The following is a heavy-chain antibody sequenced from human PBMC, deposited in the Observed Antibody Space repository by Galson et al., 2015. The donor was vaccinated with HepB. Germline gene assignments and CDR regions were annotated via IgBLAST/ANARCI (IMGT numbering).Heavy chain of an antibody. CDR3: AKGKSPYYHDSTGL. Sequence: SLRLSCAASGFSFSSYDMHWVRQAPGKGLEWVALISNDGNNKNYADSVKGRFTISRDNAKNTLYMQIKGLRPEDTAVYSCAKGKSPYYHDSTGLWGQGTPVTVSS. D-gene: IGHD3-22*01. V-gene: IGHV3-30*18. J-gene: IGHJ4*02. CDR2: ISNDGNNK. CDR1: GFSFSSYD.